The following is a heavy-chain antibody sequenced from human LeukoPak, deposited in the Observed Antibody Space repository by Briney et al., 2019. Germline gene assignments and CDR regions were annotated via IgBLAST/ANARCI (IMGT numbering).Heavy chain of an antibody. D-gene: IGHD3-3*01. Sequence: GESLKISCKGSGYYFSGYWIGWVRQMPGKGLEWMGIIYPDDSDTRYSPSFQGQVTMSADKSISTAYLQWTSLKASDTAMYYCARLMGADLPKHYFDNWGQGTLVTVSS. CDR1: GYYFSGYW. J-gene: IGHJ4*02. CDR3: ARLMGADLPKHYFDN. V-gene: IGHV5-51*01. CDR2: IYPDDSDT.